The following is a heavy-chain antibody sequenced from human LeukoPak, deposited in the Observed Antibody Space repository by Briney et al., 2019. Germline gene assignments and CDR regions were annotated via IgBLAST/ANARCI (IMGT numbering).Heavy chain of an antibody. CDR3: ARDRRTSGWYGY. V-gene: IGHV3-53*01. J-gene: IGHJ4*02. Sequence: PGGSLRLSCAASGFTVSSSYMSWVRQSPGKGLDWVAVIFSSGTIYYADSVKGRFTISRDISTNTLYLQMNGLRAEDTAMYYCARDRRTSGWYGYWGQGTLVTVSS. CDR2: IFSSGTI. D-gene: IGHD6-19*01. CDR1: GFTVSSSY.